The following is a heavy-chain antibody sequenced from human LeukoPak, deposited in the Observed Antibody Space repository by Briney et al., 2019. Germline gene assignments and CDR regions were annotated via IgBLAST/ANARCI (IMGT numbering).Heavy chain of an antibody. Sequence: GGSLRLSCAASGFTFSDYYMSWIRQAPGKGLEWVSYISSSGSTIYYAASVKGRFTISRDNAKNSLYLQMNSLRAEDTAVYYCARARALSAFDIWGQGTMVTVSS. CDR1: GFTFSDYY. CDR3: ARARALSAFDI. CDR2: ISSSGSTI. J-gene: IGHJ3*02. V-gene: IGHV3-11*04.